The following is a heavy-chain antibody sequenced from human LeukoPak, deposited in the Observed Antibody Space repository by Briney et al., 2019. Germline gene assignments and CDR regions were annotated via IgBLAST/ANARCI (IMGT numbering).Heavy chain of an antibody. V-gene: IGHV4-4*07. CDR2: IYTSGST. Sequence: PSETLSLTCTVSGGSISSYYWSWIRQPPGKGLEWIGRIYTSGSTNYNPSLKSRVTMSVDTSKNQFSLKLSSVTAADTAVYYCARGTFSGSYYYFDYWGQGTLVAVSS. CDR3: ARGTFSGSYYYFDY. J-gene: IGHJ4*02. CDR1: GGSISSYY. D-gene: IGHD1-26*01.